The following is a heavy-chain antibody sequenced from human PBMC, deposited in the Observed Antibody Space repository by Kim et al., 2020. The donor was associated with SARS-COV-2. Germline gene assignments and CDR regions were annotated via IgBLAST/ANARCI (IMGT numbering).Heavy chain of an antibody. V-gene: IGHV4-59*08. D-gene: IGHD2-2*01. Sequence: SETLSLTCTVSGGSISRYYWSWIRQPPGKGLEWIGYIYYSGSTNYNPSLKSRVTISVDTSKNQFSLKLSSVTAADTAVYYCARRALGYCSSTSCYEAFDIWGQGAMVAVNS. CDR3: ARRALGYCSSTSCYEAFDI. J-gene: IGHJ3*02. CDR2: IYYSGST. CDR1: GGSISRYY.